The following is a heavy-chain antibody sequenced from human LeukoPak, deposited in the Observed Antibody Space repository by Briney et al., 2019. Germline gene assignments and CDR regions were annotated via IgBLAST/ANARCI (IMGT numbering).Heavy chain of an antibody. Sequence: SETLSLTCTVSGGSISSGGYYWSWIRQHPGKGLEWIGYIYYSGSTYYNPSLKSRVTISVDTSKNQFSLKLSSVTAADTAVYYCARDRWDYGPGSHAGHFDFWGQGTLVTVSS. V-gene: IGHV4-31*03. CDR1: GGSISSGGYY. CDR2: IYYSGST. D-gene: IGHD3-10*01. CDR3: ARDRWDYGPGSHAGHFDF. J-gene: IGHJ4*02.